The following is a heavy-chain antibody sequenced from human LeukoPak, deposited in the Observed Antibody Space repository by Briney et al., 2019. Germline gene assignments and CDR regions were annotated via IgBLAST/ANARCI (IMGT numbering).Heavy chain of an antibody. V-gene: IGHV1-46*01. J-gene: IGHJ4*02. CDR1: GYTFTSYY. CDR2: INPNHGTT. Sequence: GASVKVSCKASGYTFTSYYIHWVRQAPGQGLEWMGIINPNHGTTTYAQKFQGRVTITADKSTSTAYMELSSLRSEDTAVYYCAREGHGYSRRYYFDYWGQGTLVTVSS. D-gene: IGHD5-24*01. CDR3: AREGHGYSRRYYFDY.